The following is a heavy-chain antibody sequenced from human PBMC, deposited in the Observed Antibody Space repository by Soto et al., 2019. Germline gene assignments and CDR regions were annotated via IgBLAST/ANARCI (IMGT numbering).Heavy chain of an antibody. CDR3: ARLSGDFITYNWFDP. V-gene: IGHV4-34*01. CDR2: INHSGST. D-gene: IGHD4-17*01. Sequence: SETLSLTCAVYGGSFSGYYWSWIRQPPGKGLEWIGEINHSGSTNYNPSLKSRVTISVDTSKNQFSLKLSSVTAADTAVYYCARLSGDFITYNWFDPWGQGTLVTVSS. J-gene: IGHJ5*02. CDR1: GGSFSGYY.